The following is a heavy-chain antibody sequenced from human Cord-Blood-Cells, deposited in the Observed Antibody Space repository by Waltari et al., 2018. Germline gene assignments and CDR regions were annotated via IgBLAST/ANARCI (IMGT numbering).Heavy chain of an antibody. Sequence: EVQLVESGGGLIKTGGSLRLSCAGSGFHFNRHSMKWVRPAPGKGLEWVSSISSTSTYKYYAASVKGRFTISRDNANNSLYLQMTILRAEDTAVYYCARDKGRGFRELYYFDYWGQGTLVTVSS. CDR2: ISSTSTYK. CDR1: GFHFNRHS. V-gene: IGHV3-21*01. CDR3: ARDKGRGFRELYYFDY. D-gene: IGHD3-10*01. J-gene: IGHJ4*02.